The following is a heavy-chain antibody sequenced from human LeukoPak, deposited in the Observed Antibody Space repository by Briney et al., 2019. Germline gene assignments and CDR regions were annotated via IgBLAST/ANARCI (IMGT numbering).Heavy chain of an antibody. CDR2: INPNSGGT. Sequence: GASVTVSCKASGYTFTGYYMHWVRQAPGQGLEWMGWINPNSGGTNYAQKFQGRVTMTRDTSISTAYMELSRLRSDDTAVYYCARTYYYGSGSAHPTPICHYWGQGTLVTVSS. CDR1: GYTFTGYY. V-gene: IGHV1-2*02. D-gene: IGHD3-10*01. J-gene: IGHJ4*02. CDR3: ARTYYYGSGSAHPTPICHY.